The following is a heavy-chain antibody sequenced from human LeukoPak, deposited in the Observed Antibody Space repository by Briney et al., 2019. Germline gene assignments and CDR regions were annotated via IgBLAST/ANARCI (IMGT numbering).Heavy chain of an antibody. D-gene: IGHD5-12*01. CDR1: GFTFDDYG. CDR3: AKAPYDLYYFDY. Sequence: SGGSLRLSCAASGFTFDDYGMSWVRQAPGKGLEWVSGINWNGGSTGYADSVKGRFTISRDNAKNSLYLQMNSLRAEDTALYYCAKAPYDLYYFDYWGQGTLVTVSS. V-gene: IGHV3-20*04. CDR2: INWNGGST. J-gene: IGHJ4*02.